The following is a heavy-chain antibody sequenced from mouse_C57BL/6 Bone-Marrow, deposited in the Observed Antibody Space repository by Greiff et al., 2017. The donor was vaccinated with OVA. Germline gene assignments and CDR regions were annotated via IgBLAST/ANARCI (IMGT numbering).Heavy chain of an antibody. V-gene: IGHV1-69*01. CDR3: ARVLVLQRYIDV. CDR2: IDPSDSYT. J-gene: IGHJ1*03. Sequence: QVQLQQPGAELVMPGASVKLSCKASGYTFTSYWMHWVKQRPGQGLEWIGEIDPSDSYTNYNQKFKGKSTLTVDKSSSTAYMQLSSLTSEDSAVYYCARVLVLQRYIDVWGTGTTVTVSS. CDR1: GYTFTSYW. D-gene: IGHD1-1*01.